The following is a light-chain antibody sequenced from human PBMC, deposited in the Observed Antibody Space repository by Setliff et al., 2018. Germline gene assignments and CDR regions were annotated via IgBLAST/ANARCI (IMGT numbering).Light chain of an antibody. Sequence: QSALTQPASVSGSPGQSIAISCTGTSSDVGGYNYVSWYQQHPGKAPKLMIYDVSKRPSGVSNRFSGSKSGKTASLTISGLQAEDEADYYCSSYTSSSTDVFGTGTKVTVL. CDR1: SSDVGGYNY. J-gene: IGLJ1*01. CDR2: DVS. CDR3: SSYTSSSTDV. V-gene: IGLV2-14*01.